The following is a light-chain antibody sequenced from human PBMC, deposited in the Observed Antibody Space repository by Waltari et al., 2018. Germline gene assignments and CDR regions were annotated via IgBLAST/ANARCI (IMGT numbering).Light chain of an antibody. V-gene: IGLV2-11*01. CDR1: SSDVGGSSY. CDR3: CSYVGRYIWV. Sequence: QSALTQPRSVSGPPGPSVTISCTGTSSDVGGSSYVSWYQQHPGKVPKLMIYDGSTRSSGVPDRFSGSKSGNTASLTISGLQTEDEADYYCCSYVGRYIWVFGGGTKLTVL. CDR2: DGS. J-gene: IGLJ3*02.